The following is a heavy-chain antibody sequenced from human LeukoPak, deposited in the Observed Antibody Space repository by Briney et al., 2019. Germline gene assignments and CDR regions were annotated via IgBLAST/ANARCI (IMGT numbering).Heavy chain of an antibody. J-gene: IGHJ5*02. Sequence: SETLSLTCTVSGDSISSYYWSWIRQPPGKGLEWIGYIYYSGSTNYNPSLKSRVTISVDTSKNQFSLKLSSVTAADTAVYYCARDLGYSSSWYRGGFDPWGQGTLVTVSS. D-gene: IGHD6-13*01. CDR1: GDSISSYY. CDR3: ARDLGYSSSWYRGGFDP. V-gene: IGHV4-59*01. CDR2: IYYSGST.